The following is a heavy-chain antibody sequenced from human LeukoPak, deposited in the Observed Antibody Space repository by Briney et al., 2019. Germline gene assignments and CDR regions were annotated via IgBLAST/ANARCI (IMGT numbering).Heavy chain of an antibody. J-gene: IGHJ3*02. CDR3: AVVVWDYYDSSGYSDAFDI. D-gene: IGHD3-22*01. Sequence: ASVKVSCKASGYTFTSYDINWVRQATGQGLEWMGWMNPNSGNTGYAQKFQGRVTMTRNTSISTAYMELSSLRSVDTAVYYCAVVVWDYYDSSGYSDAFDIWGQGTMVTVSS. V-gene: IGHV1-8*01. CDR2: MNPNSGNT. CDR1: GYTFTSYD.